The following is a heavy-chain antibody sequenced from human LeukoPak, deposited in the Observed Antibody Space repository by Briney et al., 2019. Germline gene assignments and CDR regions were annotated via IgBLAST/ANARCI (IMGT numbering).Heavy chain of an antibody. J-gene: IGHJ4*02. D-gene: IGHD1-26*01. CDR2: ISYDGSNK. Sequence: GGSLRLSCAASGFTFSSYAMHWVRQAPGKGLEWVAVISYDGSNKYYADSVKGRFTISRDNSKNTLYLQMNSLKTEDTAVYYCTTDLRYSGSYSWGQGTLVTVSS. CDR1: GFTFSSYA. CDR3: TTDLRYSGSYS. V-gene: IGHV3-30-3*01.